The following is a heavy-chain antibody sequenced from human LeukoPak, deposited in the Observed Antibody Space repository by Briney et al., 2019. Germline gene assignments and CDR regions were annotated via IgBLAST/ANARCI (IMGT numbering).Heavy chain of an antibody. CDR3: ARTPPYCSSTSCLRNWFDP. J-gene: IGHJ5*02. Sequence: ASVKVSCKASGYTFTGYYRHWVRQAPGQGLEWMGWINPNSGGTNYAQKFQGRVTMTRDTSISTAYMELSRLRSDDTAVYYCARTPPYCSSTSCLRNWFDPWGQGTLVTVS. CDR1: GYTFTGYY. V-gene: IGHV1-2*02. CDR2: INPNSGGT. D-gene: IGHD2-2*01.